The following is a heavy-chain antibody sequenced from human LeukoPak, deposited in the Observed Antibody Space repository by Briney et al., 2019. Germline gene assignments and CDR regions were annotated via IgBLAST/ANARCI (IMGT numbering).Heavy chain of an antibody. CDR2: ISAYNGNT. Sequence: ASVKVSCKASGYTFTSYGISWVRQAPGQGLEWMGWISAYNGNTNYAQKLQGRVTMTRDTSTSTVYMELSSLRSEDTAVYYCARGFGVNYPRIIDYWGQGTLVTVSS. D-gene: IGHD3-10*01. V-gene: IGHV1-18*01. CDR1: GYTFTSYG. J-gene: IGHJ4*02. CDR3: ARGFGVNYPRIIDY.